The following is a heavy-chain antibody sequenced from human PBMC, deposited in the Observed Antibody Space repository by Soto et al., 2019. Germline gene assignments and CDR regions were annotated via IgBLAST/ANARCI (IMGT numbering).Heavy chain of an antibody. J-gene: IGHJ6*02. CDR2: INPSGGYT. CDR3: ARDWYYDSSGYYSDYYYGMDV. V-gene: IGHV1-46*03. D-gene: IGHD3-22*01. CDR1: GSTFSSYY. Sequence: ASVKVSCKSSGSTFSSYYIHCVRHTPGQGLEWMGIINPSGGYTSHAQKFQGRVTMTRDTSTSTVYMELSSLRSEDTAVYYCARDWYYDSSGYYSDYYYGMDVWGQGTTVTVSS.